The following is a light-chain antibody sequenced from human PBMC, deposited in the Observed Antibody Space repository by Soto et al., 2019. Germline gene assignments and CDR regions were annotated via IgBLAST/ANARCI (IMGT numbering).Light chain of an antibody. Sequence: DIQMTQSPSSVSASVGDRVTITCRASQDISSWLAWYKQKPGKAPKLLIYATSSLQSGVPSRFSGSGSGTDFTLSISSLQPEDFATYYCQQANSFPWTFGKGTKGE. CDR1: QDISSW. CDR3: QQANSFPWT. V-gene: IGKV1-12*01. J-gene: IGKJ1*01. CDR2: ATS.